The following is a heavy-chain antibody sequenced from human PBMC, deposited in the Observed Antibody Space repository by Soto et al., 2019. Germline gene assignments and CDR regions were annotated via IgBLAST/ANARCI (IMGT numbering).Heavy chain of an antibody. V-gene: IGHV3-30*04. Sequence: QVQLVESGGGVVQPGRSLRLSCAASGFTFRTYAMHWVRQAPGKALEWVAVMSFDGSNKYYADSVKGRFTISRDNSKNTLYLQVNTLRAEDTAVYYCARTTMVRGDSTFYYYYPIDVWGQGTTVTVSA. J-gene: IGHJ6*01. CDR3: ARTTMVRGDSTFYYYYPIDV. D-gene: IGHD3-10*01. CDR2: MSFDGSNK. CDR1: GFTFRTYA.